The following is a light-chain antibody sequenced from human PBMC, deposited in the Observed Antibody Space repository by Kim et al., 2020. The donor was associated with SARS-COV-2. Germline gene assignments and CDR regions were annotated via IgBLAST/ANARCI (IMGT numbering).Light chain of an antibody. J-gene: IGKJ4*01. CDR1: QNGRNY. Sequence: LAPGERAIVSGRASQNGRNYLAWYQQRPGQPPRLLIHDASVRAAGIPARFSASGSGTDFTLTINSLEPEDFAVYYCQQRSDWPPLTFGGGTKLEI. CDR2: DAS. CDR3: QQRSDWPPLT. V-gene: IGKV3-11*01.